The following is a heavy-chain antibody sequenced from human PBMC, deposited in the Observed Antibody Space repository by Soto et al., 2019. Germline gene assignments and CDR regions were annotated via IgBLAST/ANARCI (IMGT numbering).Heavy chain of an antibody. CDR1: GYSFTSYF. CDR3: ARDGCITTRYAGGGNWFDP. Sequence: QVQPVQSGAEVKKPGASVTVSCKASGYSFTSYFMHWVRQAPGQGLEWMGIINPRGGRTPYAQKFQGRVNMTKDTSTSTVYMDLGSLSADDTAVYYCARDGCITTRYAGGGNWFDPWGQVTLVNVSS. D-gene: IGHD3-10*01. CDR2: INPRGGRT. J-gene: IGHJ5*02. V-gene: IGHV1-46*01.